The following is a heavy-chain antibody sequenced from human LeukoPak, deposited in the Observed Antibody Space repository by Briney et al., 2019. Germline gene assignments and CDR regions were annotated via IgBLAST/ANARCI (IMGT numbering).Heavy chain of an antibody. CDR2: ISYDGSNK. J-gene: IGHJ4*02. CDR1: GFTFSSYA. V-gene: IGHV3-30-3*01. Sequence: PGRSLRLSCAASGFTFSSYAMHWVRQAPGKGLEWVAVISYDGSNKYYADSVKGRFTISRDNSKNTLYLQMNSLRAEDTAVYYCAREGPDYGDYGDLDYWGQGTLVTVSS. CDR3: AREGPDYGDYGDLDY. D-gene: IGHD4-17*01.